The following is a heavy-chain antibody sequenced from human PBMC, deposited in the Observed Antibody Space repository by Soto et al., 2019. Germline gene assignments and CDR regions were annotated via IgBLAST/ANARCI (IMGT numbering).Heavy chain of an antibody. CDR1: GGTFSSYA. Sequence: SVKVSCKASGGTFSSYAISWVRQAPGQGLEWMGGIIPIFGTANYAQKFQGRVTITADESTSTAYMELSSLRSEDTAAYYCARDLNGGNSDYYYGMDVWGQGTTVTVSS. CDR2: IIPIFGTA. CDR3: ARDLNGGNSDYYYGMDV. J-gene: IGHJ6*02. D-gene: IGHD2-21*02. V-gene: IGHV1-69*13.